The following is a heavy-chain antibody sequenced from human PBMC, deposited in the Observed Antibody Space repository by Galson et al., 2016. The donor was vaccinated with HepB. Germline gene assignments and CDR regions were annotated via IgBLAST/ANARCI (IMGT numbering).Heavy chain of an antibody. D-gene: IGHD2-21*01. CDR3: AKDAGQYVVGWFDP. CDR2: FAPEEGET. Sequence: SVKVSCKVSGYTLTDLSIHWVRQAPGKGLEWMGGFAPEEGETIYAQKFQGRVTMTEDTSTDTAYMELSSLRAEDTAVYYCAKDAGQYVVGWFDPWGQGTLVTVSS. CDR1: GYTLTDLS. V-gene: IGHV1-24*01. J-gene: IGHJ5*02.